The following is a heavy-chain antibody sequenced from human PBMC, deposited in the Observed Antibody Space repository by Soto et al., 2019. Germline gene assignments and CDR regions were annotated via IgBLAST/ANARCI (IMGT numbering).Heavy chain of an antibody. D-gene: IGHD3-16*01. J-gene: IGHJ2*01. CDR3: AIGGILYWFFAL. Sequence: EVQLVESGGGLVQPGGSLRLSCAASGFTFSSYWMHWVRQAPGKGLVWVSRINSDGSSTSYAESVKGRFTISRDNAKNTRKLPMNCLSAEDTALYFGAIGGILYWFFALWGRGTLVTVSS. CDR1: GFTFSSYW. V-gene: IGHV3-74*01. CDR2: INSDGSST.